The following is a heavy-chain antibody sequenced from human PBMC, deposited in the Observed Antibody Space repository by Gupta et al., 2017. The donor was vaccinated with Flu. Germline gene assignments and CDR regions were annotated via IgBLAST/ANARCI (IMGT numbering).Heavy chain of an antibody. D-gene: IGHD2-21*02. Sequence: QMELVQSGTEVKKPGSSVKVSCKASGGTFSSSAISWVRQAPGQGLEWMGGIIPAFGTANYAQKFQGRITIIADESTTTVDMVMRRLRSDDTAVYYCAATAAVLNYGMDVWGQGTTVRVS. J-gene: IGHJ6*02. CDR1: GGTFSSSA. CDR2: IIPAFGTA. V-gene: IGHV1-69*01. CDR3: AATAAVLNYGMDV.